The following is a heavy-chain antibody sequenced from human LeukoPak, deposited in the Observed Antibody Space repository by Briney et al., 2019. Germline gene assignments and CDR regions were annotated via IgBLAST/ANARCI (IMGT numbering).Heavy chain of an antibody. V-gene: IGHV3-7*01. J-gene: IGHJ4*02. CDR3: ARSGSYVDC. CDR1: GFTLSSYW. D-gene: IGHD1-26*01. CDR2: IKQDGSEK. Sequence: GGSLRLSCAASGFTLSSYWMSWVRQAPGKGLEWVANIKQDGSEKNYVDSVKGRFTISRDNAKNSLYLQMNSLRVEDTAVYYCARSGSYVDCWGQGTLVTVSS.